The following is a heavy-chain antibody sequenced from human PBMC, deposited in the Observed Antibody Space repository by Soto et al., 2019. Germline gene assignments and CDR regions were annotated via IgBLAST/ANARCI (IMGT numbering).Heavy chain of an antibody. V-gene: IGHV3-30*18. J-gene: IGHJ4*02. D-gene: IGHD2-21*02. CDR1: GFTFSSYG. Sequence: QVQLVESGGGVVQPGRSLRLSCAASGFTFSSYGMHWVRQAPGKGLEWVAVISYDGSNKYYADSVKGRFTISRDNSKNTLYLQMNSPRAEDTAVYYCAKDVSGGNSGDYFDYWGQGTLVTVSS. CDR2: ISYDGSNK. CDR3: AKDVSGGNSGDYFDY.